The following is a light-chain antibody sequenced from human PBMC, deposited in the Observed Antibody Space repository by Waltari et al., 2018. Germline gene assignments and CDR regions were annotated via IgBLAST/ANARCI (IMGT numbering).Light chain of an antibody. CDR3: SSYTSLTNLFVV. V-gene: IGLV2-14*03. Sequence: QSALTQPSSVSGSPGQSITISCPGSTSDIGDYNYVSCYQQHPGKAPKLVIYDVNNRPAGISNRFSGSKAGNTASLAISGLQAEDEADYYCSSYTSLTNLFVVFGGGTKVTVL. J-gene: IGLJ2*01. CDR1: TSDIGDYNY. CDR2: DVN.